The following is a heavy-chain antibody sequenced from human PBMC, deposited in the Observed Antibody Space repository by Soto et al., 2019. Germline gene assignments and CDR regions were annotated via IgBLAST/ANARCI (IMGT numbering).Heavy chain of an antibody. CDR1: GGAFSSYA. CDR3: ARAAVRGVIIYYFDY. D-gene: IGHD3-10*01. Sequence: GASVKVSCKASGGAFSSYAISWVRQAPGQGLEWMGGIIPIFGTANYAQKFQGRVTITADESTSTAYMELSSLRSEDTAVYYCARAAVRGVIIYYFDYWGQGTLVTVSS. J-gene: IGHJ4*02. V-gene: IGHV1-69*13. CDR2: IIPIFGTA.